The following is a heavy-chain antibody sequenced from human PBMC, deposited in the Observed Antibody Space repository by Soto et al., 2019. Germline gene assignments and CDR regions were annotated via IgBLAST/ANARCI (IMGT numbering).Heavy chain of an antibody. D-gene: IGHD3-22*01. J-gene: IGHJ4*02. CDR1: GYTFSTSW. Sequence: EVQLVQSGAEVKEPGESLKISCKTSGYTFSTSWIGWVRQMPGKGLEWMGIIYPLNSDTRYSPSFQGQVTLSADKSINTAYLQWSSLKASDTAIYYCARRDNSGFPDYWGQGTLVSVSS. V-gene: IGHV5-51*01. CDR2: IYPLNSDT. CDR3: ARRDNSGFPDY.